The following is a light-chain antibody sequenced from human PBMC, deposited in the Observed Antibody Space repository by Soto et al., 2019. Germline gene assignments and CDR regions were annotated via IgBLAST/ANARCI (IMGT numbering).Light chain of an antibody. CDR2: DVS. Sequence: QSALTQPRSVSGSPGQSVTMSCTGTSSDFGGYNYVSWYQQHPGKAPKLMIYDVSQRPSGVPDRFSGSKSGNTASLTISGLQSEDEADYYCCSYAGSYTYVFGTGTKVTVL. CDR1: SSDFGGYNY. CDR3: CSYAGSYTYV. J-gene: IGLJ1*01. V-gene: IGLV2-11*01.